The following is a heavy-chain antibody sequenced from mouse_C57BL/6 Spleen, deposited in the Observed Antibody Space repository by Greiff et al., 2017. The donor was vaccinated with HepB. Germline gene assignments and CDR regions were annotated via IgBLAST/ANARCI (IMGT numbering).Heavy chain of an antibody. CDR2: IDPSDSYT. D-gene: IGHD1-1*01. CDR1: GYTFTSYW. CDR3: ARNHYGSRDYAMDY. V-gene: IGHV1-69*01. J-gene: IGHJ4*01. Sequence: VQLQQPGAELVMPGASVKLSCKASGYTFTSYWMHWVKQRPGQGLEWIGEIDPSDSYTNYNQKFKGKSTLTVDKSSSTAYMQLSSLTSEDSAVYYCARNHYGSRDYAMDYWGQGTSVTVSS.